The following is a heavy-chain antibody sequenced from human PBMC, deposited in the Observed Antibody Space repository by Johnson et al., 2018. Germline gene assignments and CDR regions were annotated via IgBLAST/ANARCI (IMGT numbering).Heavy chain of an antibody. J-gene: IGHJ3*02. CDR1: GGTFSSYA. CDR2: IIPIFGTA. V-gene: IGHV1-69*01. Sequence: QVQLVESGAEVKKPGSSVKVSCKASGGTFSSYAISWVRQAPGQGLEWMGGIIPIFGTANYAQKFQGRVTTTADESTSTAYMELSSLRSEETAGYYCASGHYSYAFDIWGQGTMVTVSA. CDR3: ASGHYSYAFDI. D-gene: IGHD2-15*01.